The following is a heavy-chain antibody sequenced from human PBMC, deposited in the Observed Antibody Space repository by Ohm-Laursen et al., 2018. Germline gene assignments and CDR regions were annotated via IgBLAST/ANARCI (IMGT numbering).Heavy chain of an antibody. D-gene: IGHD6-19*01. CDR1: GFAFTTYG. J-gene: IGHJ4*02. Sequence: ATVKISCKVPGFAFTTYGISWVRQAPGQGLEWMGWVSATGNTDYSENFQDRVTVTTDTSTNTANMELRSLRSDDTAVYYCARAAGSSGWYYFDYWGQGTLVTVSS. CDR3: ARAAGSSGWYYFDY. V-gene: IGHV1-18*04. CDR2: VSATGNT.